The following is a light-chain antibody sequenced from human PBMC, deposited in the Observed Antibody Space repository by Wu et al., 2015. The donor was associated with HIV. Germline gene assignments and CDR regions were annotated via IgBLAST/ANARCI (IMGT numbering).Light chain of an antibody. Sequence: TQSPAILSLSPGERATLSCRASHSVDSSLAWYQQRPGQSPRLLIYDASKRATGTPARFRGSGSGTDFTLTISSLEPEDFAVYYCQQYGSSPMTFGQGTKVEIK. CDR2: DAS. V-gene: IGKV3-11*01. J-gene: IGKJ1*01. CDR3: QQYGSSPMT. CDR1: HSVDSS.